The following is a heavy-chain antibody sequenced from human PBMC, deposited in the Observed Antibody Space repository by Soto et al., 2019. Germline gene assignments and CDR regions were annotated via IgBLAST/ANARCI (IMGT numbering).Heavy chain of an antibody. J-gene: IGHJ4*02. V-gene: IGHV3-30-3*01. CDR1: GFTFSSFS. CDR3: ARTTAVAGTPEFDY. Sequence: QVQLVESGGGVVQPGRSLRLSCAASGFTFSSFSLHWVRQAPGKGLEWLALISYDESNKYNADSVKGRFTISRDNSKNTLYLQLNSLRPEDTAVYYCARTTAVAGTPEFDYWGQGTLVTFSS. D-gene: IGHD6-19*01. CDR2: ISYDESNK.